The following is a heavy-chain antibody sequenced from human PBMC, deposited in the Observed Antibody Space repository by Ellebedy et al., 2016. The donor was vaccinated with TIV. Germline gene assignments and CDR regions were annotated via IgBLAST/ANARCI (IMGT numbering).Heavy chain of an antibody. CDR2: FYNSVST. J-gene: IGHJ4*02. V-gene: IGHV4-59*08. CDR1: GGSISSYY. Sequence: MPSETLSLTCTVSGGSISSYYWSWIRQPPGKGLEWIGYFYNSVSTNYNPSLKSRVTMSVDTSKNQVSLKLRSVTAADTAVYYCARFFESGSTEDYWGQGTLVTVSS. CDR3: ARFFESGSTEDY. D-gene: IGHD3-10*01.